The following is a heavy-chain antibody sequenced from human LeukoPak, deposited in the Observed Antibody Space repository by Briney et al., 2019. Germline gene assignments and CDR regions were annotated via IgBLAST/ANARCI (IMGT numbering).Heavy chain of an antibody. V-gene: IGHV3-30*18. CDR2: ISYDGSNK. D-gene: IGHD3-9*01. J-gene: IGHJ6*02. Sequence: GRSLRLSCGASGFTFSSYGMHWVRQAPGKGLEWVSVISYDGSNKYYADSVKGRFTISRDNSKNTLYLQMNSLGAEDTAVYYCAKDGPRVLRYFDWLLVGYGMDVWGQGTTVTVSS. CDR3: AKDGPRVLRYFDWLLVGYGMDV. CDR1: GFTFSSYG.